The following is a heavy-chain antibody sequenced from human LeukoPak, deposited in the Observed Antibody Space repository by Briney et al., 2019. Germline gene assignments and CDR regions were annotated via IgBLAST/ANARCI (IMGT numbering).Heavy chain of an antibody. Sequence: GGSLRLSCAASGFRFTYYGMSWVRQAPGKGLEWVSGISGSRSDETTYYADSVKGRFTISRDNSKNTVYLQMNSLRGEDTAVYYCAKEIHFLEQLLYFDSWGQGTLVSVSS. D-gene: IGHD3-3*01. J-gene: IGHJ4*02. CDR1: GFRFTYYG. V-gene: IGHV3-23*01. CDR3: AKEIHFLEQLLYFDS. CDR2: ISGSRSDETT.